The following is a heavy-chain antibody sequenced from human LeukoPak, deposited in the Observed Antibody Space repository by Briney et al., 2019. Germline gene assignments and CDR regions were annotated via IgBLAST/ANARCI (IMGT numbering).Heavy chain of an antibody. D-gene: IGHD6-13*01. CDR2: IWYDGDNK. CDR1: GFMFSNYG. Sequence: GGSLRLSCEASGFMFSNYGIHWVRQVPGKGLEWVAVIWYDGDNKYYADSVKGRFTISRDNPKNMLYLQMNSLRAEDTAVYYCARDVTVAGPYGMDVWGQGTTVTVSS. J-gene: IGHJ6*02. V-gene: IGHV3-33*01. CDR3: ARDVTVAGPYGMDV.